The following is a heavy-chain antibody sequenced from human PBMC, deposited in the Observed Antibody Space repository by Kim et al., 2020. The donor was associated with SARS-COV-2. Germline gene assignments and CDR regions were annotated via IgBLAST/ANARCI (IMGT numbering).Heavy chain of an antibody. CDR1: GGTFSSYA. V-gene: IGHV1-69*13. D-gene: IGHD2-15*01. CDR3: ASGDIVVVVAATDQNYYYGMDV. J-gene: IGHJ6*02. Sequence: SVKVSCKASGGTFSSYAISWVRQAPGQGLEWMGGIIPIFGTANYAQKFQGRVTITADESTSTAYMELSSLRSEDTAVYYCASGDIVVVVAATDQNYYYGMDVWGQGTTVTVSS. CDR2: IIPIFGTA.